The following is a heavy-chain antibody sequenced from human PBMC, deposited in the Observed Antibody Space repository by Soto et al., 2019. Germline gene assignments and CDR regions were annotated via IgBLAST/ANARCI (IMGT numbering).Heavy chain of an antibody. Sequence: PSETLSLTCTVSGGSISSGGYYWSWIRHHPGKGLEWIGYIYYIGSTYYNPSLKSRVTISVYTSKNQFSLKLSSVTAADTAVYYCARDRRSGSYLDYWGKGTLVKVSS. D-gene: IGHD3-10*01. CDR3: ARDRRSGSYLDY. J-gene: IGHJ4*02. CDR2: IYYIGST. V-gene: IGHV4-31*03. CDR1: GGSISSGGYY.